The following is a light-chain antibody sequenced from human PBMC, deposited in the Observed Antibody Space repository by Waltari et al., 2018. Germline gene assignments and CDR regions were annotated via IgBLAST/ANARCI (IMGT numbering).Light chain of an antibody. Sequence: DIQLTQSPSSLSASVGARVTITCRASQSISTFLNWFQQKSGKAPKLPIQGASSLQSGVPSRFSGSGSGTDFTLSISGLQPEDSATYFCQQSYTTPLTFGGGTQVKI. CDR1: QSISTF. J-gene: IGKJ4*01. CDR2: GAS. CDR3: QQSYTTPLT. V-gene: IGKV1-39*01.